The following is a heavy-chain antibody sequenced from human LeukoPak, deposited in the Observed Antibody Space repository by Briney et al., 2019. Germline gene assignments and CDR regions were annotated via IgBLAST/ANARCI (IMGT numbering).Heavy chain of an antibody. V-gene: IGHV4-4*07. J-gene: IGHJ4*02. Sequence: PSETLSLTCTVSGGSISGYYWNWVRQPADRGLEWIGRLYSSGDTYYNPSLKSRLTMSVDTSKNQFSLKLRSVTAADTAVYYCARGSSGSTKGYYFDSWGQGALVTVPS. D-gene: IGHD6-19*01. CDR2: LYSSGDT. CDR3: ARGSSGSTKGYYFDS. CDR1: GGSISGYY.